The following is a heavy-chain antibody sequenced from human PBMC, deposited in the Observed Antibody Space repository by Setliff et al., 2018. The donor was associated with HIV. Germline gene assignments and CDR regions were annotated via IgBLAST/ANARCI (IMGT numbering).Heavy chain of an antibody. J-gene: IGHJ4*02. CDR2: ISSSSNTI. CDR1: GFTFSTYS. Sequence: GGSLRLSCAASGFTFSTYSMDWVRQAPGKGLEWVSYISSSSNTIYYADSVKGRFTISRDNAKNSLYLQMNSLRAEDTAVYYCARLGYCTGGSSGYYLDYWGQGTLVTVSS. V-gene: IGHV3-48*01. D-gene: IGHD2-8*02. CDR3: ARLGYCTGGSSGYYLDY.